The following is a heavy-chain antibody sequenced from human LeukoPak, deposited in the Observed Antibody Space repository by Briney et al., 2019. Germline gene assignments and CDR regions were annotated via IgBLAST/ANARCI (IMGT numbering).Heavy chain of an antibody. CDR1: GFTFSSYA. CDR3: AKDNAITMVRGVIFLPFDY. J-gene: IGHJ4*02. Sequence: GGSLRLSCAASGFTFSSYAMSWVRQAPGKGLEWVSAISGSGGSTYYADSVKGRFTISRDNSKNTLYLQMNSLRAEDTAVYYCAKDNAITMVRGVIFLPFDYWGQGTLVTVSS. D-gene: IGHD3-10*01. V-gene: IGHV3-23*01. CDR2: ISGSGGST.